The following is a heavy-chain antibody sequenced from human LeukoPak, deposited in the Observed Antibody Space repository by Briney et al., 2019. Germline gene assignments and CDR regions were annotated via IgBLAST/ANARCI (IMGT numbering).Heavy chain of an antibody. CDR2: INPNSGGT. CDR1: GYTFTGDY. J-gene: IGHJ5*02. CDR3: ARGGKRITMVRGTSGWFDP. D-gene: IGHD3-10*01. Sequence: AASVRVSCKASGYTFTGDYMHWVRQAPGQGLESMGWINPNSGGTNDAQKFQGRVTMTRDTSISTAYIELSRLRSDDTAVYYCARGGKRITMVRGTSGWFDPWGQGTLVTVSS. V-gene: IGHV1-2*02.